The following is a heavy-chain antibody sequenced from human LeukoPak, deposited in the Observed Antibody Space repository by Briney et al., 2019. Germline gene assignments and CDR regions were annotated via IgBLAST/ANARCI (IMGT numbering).Heavy chain of an antibody. V-gene: IGHV3-23*01. CDR3: ARAAGIRSLYYYYGMDV. J-gene: IGHJ6*02. CDR1: GFTFSSYA. D-gene: IGHD6-13*01. CDR2: ISGSGGST. Sequence: GGSLRLSCAASGFTFSSYAMSWVRQAPGKGLEWVSAISGSGGSTYYADSVKGRFTISRDNSKNTLYLQMNSLRAEDTAVYYCARAAGIRSLYYYYGMDVWGQGTTVTVSS.